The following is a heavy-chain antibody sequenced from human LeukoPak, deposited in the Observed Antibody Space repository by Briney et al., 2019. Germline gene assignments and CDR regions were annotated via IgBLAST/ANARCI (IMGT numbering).Heavy chain of an antibody. Sequence: GGSLRLSCAASGFTFSSYAMHWVRQASGKGLEWVGRIRSKANSYATAYAASVKGRFTISRDDSKNTAYLQMNSLKTEDTAVYYCTSQYCSGGSCYSPPGDYWGQGTLVTVSS. CDR3: TSQYCSGGSCYSPPGDY. V-gene: IGHV3-73*01. CDR1: GFTFSSYA. D-gene: IGHD2-15*01. CDR2: IRSKANSYAT. J-gene: IGHJ4*02.